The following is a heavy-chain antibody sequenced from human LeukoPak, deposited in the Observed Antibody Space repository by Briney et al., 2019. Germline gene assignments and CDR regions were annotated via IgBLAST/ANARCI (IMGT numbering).Heavy chain of an antibody. J-gene: IGHJ4*02. Sequence: GGSLRLSCVASGFTFSAYWMSWVRQAPGKGLEWVSSISSSSSYIYYADSVKGRFTISRDNAKNSLYLQMNSLRAEDTAVYYCARSFAVGAFDYWGQGTLVTVSS. CDR3: ARSFAVGAFDY. D-gene: IGHD3-16*01. V-gene: IGHV3-21*01. CDR2: ISSSSSYI. CDR1: GFTFSAYW.